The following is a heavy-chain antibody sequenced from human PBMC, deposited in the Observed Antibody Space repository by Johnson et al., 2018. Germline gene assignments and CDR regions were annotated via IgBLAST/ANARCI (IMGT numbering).Heavy chain of an antibody. CDR2: ISSSSSTI. Sequence: VQLVETGGGLVKPGGSLRLSCAASGFSFSDHYMSWIRQTPGKGLEWISYISSSSSTIYYADSVQGRFTISRDNAKKSLYLQMNSLRAEDTALDYCAKDAQFLEWLGVGMDVWGQGTTVTVSS. CDR1: GFSFSDHY. CDR3: AKDAQFLEWLGVGMDV. D-gene: IGHD3-3*01. V-gene: IGHV3-11*04. J-gene: IGHJ6*02.